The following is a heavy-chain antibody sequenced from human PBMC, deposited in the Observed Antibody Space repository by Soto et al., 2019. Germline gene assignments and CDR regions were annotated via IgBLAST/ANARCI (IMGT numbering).Heavy chain of an antibody. D-gene: IGHD5-18*01. V-gene: IGHV4-30-4*01. CDR1: GTSISSGDYG. CDR3: ARVTYGAYTYGYTPFDY. Sequence: SETLSLTCTVSGTSISSGDYGWSWIRQPPGKGLEWIGYIHNSGSTYYNPSLKSRVTISVDTSKNQFSLKLTSVTAADTAVYYCARVTYGAYTYGYTPFDYWGQGILVTVSS. J-gene: IGHJ4*02. CDR2: IHNSGST.